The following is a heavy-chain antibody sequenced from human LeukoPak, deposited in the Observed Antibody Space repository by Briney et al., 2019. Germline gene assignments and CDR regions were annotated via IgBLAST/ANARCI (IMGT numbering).Heavy chain of an antibody. V-gene: IGHV3-23*01. Sequence: GGSLRLSCAASGFTFSSYAMSWVRQAPGKGLEWVSAISGSGGSTYYADSVKGRFAISRDNSKNTLYLQMSSLRAEDTAVYYCAKDPGPTYYDFWSGYIDYWGQGTLVTVSS. CDR2: ISGSGGST. J-gene: IGHJ4*02. D-gene: IGHD3-3*01. CDR3: AKDPGPTYYDFWSGYIDY. CDR1: GFTFSSYA.